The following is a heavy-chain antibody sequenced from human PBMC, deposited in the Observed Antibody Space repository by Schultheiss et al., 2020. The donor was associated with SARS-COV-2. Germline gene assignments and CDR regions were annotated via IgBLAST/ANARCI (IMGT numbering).Heavy chain of an antibody. CDR2: IYPGDSDT. D-gene: IGHD6-6*01. J-gene: IGHJ6*02. V-gene: IGHV5-51*01. CDR3: ARGGYSSSSGRPTYYYYYYGMDV. CDR1: GYSFTTYW. Sequence: GESLKISCKGSGYSFTTYWIGWVRQTPGKGLEWMGIIYPGDSDTRYSPSFQGQVTISADKSVSTAYLQWSSLKASDTAMYYCARGGYSSSSGRPTYYYYYYGMDVWGQGTTVTVSS.